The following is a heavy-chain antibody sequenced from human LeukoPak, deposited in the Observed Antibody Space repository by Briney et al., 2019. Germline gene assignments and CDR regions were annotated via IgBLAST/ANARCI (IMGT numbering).Heavy chain of an antibody. CDR2: FDPEDDET. CDR3: ARSILVPYCYGMDV. Sequence: GASVRVSCKVSGYTLSELSIHWVRQAPGKGLEWVGGFDPEDDETIYAQKFQGRVTMTEDSSTDTAHMELSSLRSEDTAVYYCARSILVPYCYGMDVWGQGTTVTVS. J-gene: IGHJ6*02. CDR1: GYTLSELS. D-gene: IGHD3-16*02. V-gene: IGHV1-24*01.